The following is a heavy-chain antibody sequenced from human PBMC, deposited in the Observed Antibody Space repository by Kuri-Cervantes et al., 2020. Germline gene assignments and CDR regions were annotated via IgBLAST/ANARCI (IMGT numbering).Heavy chain of an antibody. Sequence: ASVKVSCKASGYTFTSYGISWVRQAPGQGLEWMGWISAYNGNTNYAQKFQGRVTMTRDTSISTAYMELSSLRSEDTAVYYCAREYRDYGPAWFDPWGQGTLVTVSS. CDR1: GYTFTSYG. CDR2: ISAYNGNT. V-gene: IGHV1-18*01. J-gene: IGHJ5*02. D-gene: IGHD4-17*01. CDR3: AREYRDYGPAWFDP.